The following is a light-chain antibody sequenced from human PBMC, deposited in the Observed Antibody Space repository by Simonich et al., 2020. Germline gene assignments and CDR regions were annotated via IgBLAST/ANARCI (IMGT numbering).Light chain of an antibody. CDR2: WAS. Sequence: DIVMTQSPDSLAVFLGERATINCKSSQSVLYSSNNKNYLAWYQTKPGQPPKLLIYWASTRESGVPDRFSGSGSGTDFTLTISSLQAEDVAVYYCQQYYSTPYTFGQGTKLEIK. J-gene: IGKJ2*01. CDR3: QQYYSTPYT. CDR1: QSVLYSSNNKNY. V-gene: IGKV4-1*01.